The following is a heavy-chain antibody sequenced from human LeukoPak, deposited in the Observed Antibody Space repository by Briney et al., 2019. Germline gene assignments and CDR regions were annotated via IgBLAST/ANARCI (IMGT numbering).Heavy chain of an antibody. CDR1: GFTFSSHA. CDR3: ARDRYDILTGYPKVYGMDV. V-gene: IGHV3-30-3*01. J-gene: IGHJ6*02. D-gene: IGHD3-9*01. CDR2: ISYDGSNK. Sequence: GGSLRLSCAASGFTFSSHAMHWVRQAPGKGLEWGAVISYDGSNKNYADSVKGRFTISRDNSKNTLYLQMNSLRAEDTAVYYCARDRYDILTGYPKVYGMDVWGQGTTVTVSS.